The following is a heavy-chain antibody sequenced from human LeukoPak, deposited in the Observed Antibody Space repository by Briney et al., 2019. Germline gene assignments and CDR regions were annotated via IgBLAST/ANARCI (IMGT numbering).Heavy chain of an antibody. CDR3: ARHPTYSGSYYGSYYFDY. Sequence: GESLKISCKGSGYSFTSYWIGWVRQMPGKGLEWMGIIYPGDSDTRYSPSFQGQVTISADKSISTAYLQWSSLKASDTAMYYCARHPTYSGSYYGSYYFDYWGQGTLVTVSS. J-gene: IGHJ4*02. CDR1: GYSFTSYW. CDR2: IYPGDSDT. D-gene: IGHD1-26*01. V-gene: IGHV5-51*01.